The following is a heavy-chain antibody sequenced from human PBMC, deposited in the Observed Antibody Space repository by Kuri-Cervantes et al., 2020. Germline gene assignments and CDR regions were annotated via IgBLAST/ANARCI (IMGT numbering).Heavy chain of an antibody. V-gene: IGHV4-34*01. J-gene: IGHJ5*02. CDR2: INHGGST. D-gene: IGHD2-2*01. CDR1: GGSSSDSY. CDR3: AAAMRRPQKNWFDP. Sequence: SETLSLTCGVFGGSSSDSYWRWIRQPPGKGLEWIGEINHGGSTNFNPSLKSRVTVSLDTSKTLFSLKVASVTAADTAVYYCAAAMRRPQKNWFDPWDQGTLVTVSS.